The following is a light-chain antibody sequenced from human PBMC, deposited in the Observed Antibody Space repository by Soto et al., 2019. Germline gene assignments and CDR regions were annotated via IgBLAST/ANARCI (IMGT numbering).Light chain of an antibody. J-gene: IGLJ3*02. Sequence: QSALTQPRSVSGSPGQSVTIYCTGTSSDVGGYNYVSWYQQHPGEAPKLMIYDVTKRPSGVPDRFSGSKSGNTASLTISGLQAEDETDYFCCSYAGNYSWVFGGGTKLTVL. V-gene: IGLV2-11*01. CDR1: SSDVGGYNY. CDR3: CSYAGNYSWV. CDR2: DVT.